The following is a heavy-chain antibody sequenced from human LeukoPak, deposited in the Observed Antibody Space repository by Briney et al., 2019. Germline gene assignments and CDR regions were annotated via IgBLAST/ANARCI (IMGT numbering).Heavy chain of an antibody. Sequence: EASVKVSCKASGYTFTSYGISWVRPAPGQGLEWMGWISAYNGNTNYAQKLQGRVTMTTDTSTSTAYVELRSLRSDDTAVYYCARAHMVRGVRRWFDPWGQGTLVTVYS. V-gene: IGHV1-18*01. J-gene: IGHJ5*02. CDR3: ARAHMVRGVRRWFDP. D-gene: IGHD3-10*01. CDR1: GYTFTSYG. CDR2: ISAYNGNT.